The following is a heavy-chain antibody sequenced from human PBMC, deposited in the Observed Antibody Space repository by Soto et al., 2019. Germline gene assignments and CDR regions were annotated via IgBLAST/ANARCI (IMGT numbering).Heavy chain of an antibody. D-gene: IGHD1-26*01. CDR3: AGPDWIAGGGMDV. J-gene: IGHJ6*01. V-gene: IGHV1-18*01. CDR2: ISAYNGNT. Sequence: QVQLVQSGAEVKKPGASVKVSCTASGYTFTSYGISWVRQAPGQGLAGKGWISAYNGNTIYAQKLQGRVTMNTDTSTGTAYMELRSLRSDDTAVYYGAGPDWIAGGGMDVCGQGTTVTVSS. CDR1: GYTFTSYG.